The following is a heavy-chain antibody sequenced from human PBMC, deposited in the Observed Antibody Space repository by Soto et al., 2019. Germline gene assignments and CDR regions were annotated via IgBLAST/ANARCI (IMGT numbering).Heavy chain of an antibody. J-gene: IGHJ6*03. Sequence: SSETLSLTCTVSGGSISSYYWSWIRQPPGKGLEWIGYIYYSGSTNYNPSLKSRVTISVDTSKNQFSLKLSSVTAADTAVYYCASVGIAVADYYYYYYMDVWGKGTTVTVSS. D-gene: IGHD6-19*01. CDR1: GGSISSYY. CDR3: ASVGIAVADYYYYYYMDV. V-gene: IGHV4-59*01. CDR2: IYYSGST.